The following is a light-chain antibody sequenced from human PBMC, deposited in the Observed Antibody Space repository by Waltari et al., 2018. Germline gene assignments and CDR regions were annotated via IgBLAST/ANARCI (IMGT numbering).Light chain of an antibody. CDR1: ERIYTNY. CDR2: GAS. CDR3: QQYGTSPST. V-gene: IGKV3-20*01. J-gene: IGKJ2*01. Sequence: EIVLTQSPGTLSLSPGERATLSCRTSERIYTNYLAWYQQKSGQAPRLLIYGASTRATGIPDRVSGGGSQTDFTLTINRLEPEDFAVYFCQQYGTSPSTFGQGTKVEIK.